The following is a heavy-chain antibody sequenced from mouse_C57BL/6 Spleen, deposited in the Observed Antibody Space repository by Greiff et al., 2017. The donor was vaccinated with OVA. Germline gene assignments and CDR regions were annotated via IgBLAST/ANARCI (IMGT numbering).Heavy chain of an antibody. CDR1: GYTFTSYW. D-gene: IGHD3-3*01. J-gene: IGHJ1*03. Sequence: VQLQQPGAELVKPGASVKLSCKASGYTFTSYWMQWVKQRPGQGLEWIGEIDPSDSYTNYNQKFKGKATLTVDTSASTAYMQLSSLTSEDSAVYYSARGTVKGYFEVWGTGTTGTVAS. V-gene: IGHV1-50*01. CDR2: IDPSDSYT. CDR3: ARGTVKGYFEV.